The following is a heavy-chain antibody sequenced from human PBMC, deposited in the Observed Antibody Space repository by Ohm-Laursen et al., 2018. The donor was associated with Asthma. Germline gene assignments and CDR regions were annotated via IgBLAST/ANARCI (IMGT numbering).Heavy chain of an antibody. D-gene: IGHD2-8*01. J-gene: IGHJ4*02. CDR1: KFTFSNHW. CDR2: INPDGRET. V-gene: IGHV3-7*01. CDR3: ARASHLYCTNGVCYLVDY. Sequence: SLRLSCAASKFTFSNHWMNWVRQAPGKGLEWVANINPDGRETRHVDSVKGRFTISRDNAKNSLYLQMNSLRAEDTAVYYCARASHLYCTNGVCYLVDYWGQGTLVTVSS.